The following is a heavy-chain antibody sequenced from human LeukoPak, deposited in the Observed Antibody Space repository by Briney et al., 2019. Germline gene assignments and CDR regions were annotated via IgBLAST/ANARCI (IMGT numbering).Heavy chain of an antibody. Sequence: GRSLRLSCAASGFTFSSYAMHWVRQAPGKELEWVAVISYDGSNKYYADSVKGRFTISRDNSKNTLYLQMNSLRAEDTAVYYCARDHSMEYGNWFDPWGQGTLVTVSS. V-gene: IGHV3-30-3*01. CDR1: GFTFSSYA. CDR2: ISYDGSNK. D-gene: IGHD2/OR15-2a*01. CDR3: ARDHSMEYGNWFDP. J-gene: IGHJ5*02.